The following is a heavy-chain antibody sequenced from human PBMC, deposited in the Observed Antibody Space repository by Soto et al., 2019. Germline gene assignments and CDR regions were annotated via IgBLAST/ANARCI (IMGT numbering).Heavy chain of an antibody. CDR3: ASTYGSGSYYNVINRLAFDY. J-gene: IGHJ4*02. CDR1: GGSISSSSYY. CDR2: IYYSGSP. Sequence: SETLSLTCTVSGGSISSSSYYWGWIRQPPGKGLEWIGGIYYSGSPYYNPSLKSRVTISVDTSKNQFSLKLSSVTAADTTVYYCASTYGSGSYYNVINRLAFDYWGQGTLVTVSS. D-gene: IGHD3-10*01. V-gene: IGHV4-39*01.